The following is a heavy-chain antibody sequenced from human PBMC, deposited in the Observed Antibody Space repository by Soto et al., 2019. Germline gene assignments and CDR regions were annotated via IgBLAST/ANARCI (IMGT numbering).Heavy chain of an antibody. Sequence: PGGSLRLSCAASGFTFSSYAMHWVRQAPGKGLEWVAVISYDGSNKYYADSVKGRFTISRDNSKNTLYLQMNSLRAEDTAVYYCAREGYCISTSCYGYYYGMDVWGQGTTVTVSS. D-gene: IGHD2-2*01. CDR1: GFTFSSYA. CDR2: ISYDGSNK. J-gene: IGHJ6*02. V-gene: IGHV3-30-3*01. CDR3: AREGYCISTSCYGYYYGMDV.